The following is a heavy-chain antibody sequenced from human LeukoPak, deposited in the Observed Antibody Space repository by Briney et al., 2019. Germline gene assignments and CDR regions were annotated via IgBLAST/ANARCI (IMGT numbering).Heavy chain of an antibody. V-gene: IGHV3-74*01. J-gene: IGHJ3*02. CDR2: INTDGSDT. D-gene: IGHD1-26*01. CDR1: GFTFSTYW. CDR3: ARVVFPYSGSSDAFDI. Sequence: GGSLRLSCAASGFTFSTYWMHWVRQAPGKGLVWVSRINTDGSDTNYADSVKGRFTISRDNAKNTLYLQMNSLRAEDTAVYYCARVVFPYSGSSDAFDIWGQGTMVTVSS.